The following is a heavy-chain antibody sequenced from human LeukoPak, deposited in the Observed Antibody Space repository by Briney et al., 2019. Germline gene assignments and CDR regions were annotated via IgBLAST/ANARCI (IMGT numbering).Heavy chain of an antibody. D-gene: IGHD3-10*01. CDR1: GFTFSSYW. J-gene: IGHJ4*02. CDR3: ARVGSGSSYRPFDY. CDR2: IKEDESEK. Sequence: GGSLRLSCAVSGFTFSSYWMSWVRQAPGNGPEWVANIKEDESEKNYGDSVKGRFTISRDSAKNSLYLQMNSLRAEDTAVYYCARVGSGSSYRPFDYWGQGTLVTVSS. V-gene: IGHV3-7*01.